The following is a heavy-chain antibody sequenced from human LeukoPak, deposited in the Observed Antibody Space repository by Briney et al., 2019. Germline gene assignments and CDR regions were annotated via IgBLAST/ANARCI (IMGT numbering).Heavy chain of an antibody. V-gene: IGHV4-34*01. CDR3: ARGQRRVGNSSGWYWYFDL. CDR1: GGSFSGYY. CDR2: INHSGST. Sequence: SETLSLTCAVYGGSFSGYYWSWIRQPPGKGLEWIGEINHSGSTNYNPSLKSRVTISVDTSKNQFSLKLSSVTAADTAVYYCARGQRRVGNSSGWYWYFDLWGRGTLVTVSS. D-gene: IGHD6-19*01. J-gene: IGHJ2*01.